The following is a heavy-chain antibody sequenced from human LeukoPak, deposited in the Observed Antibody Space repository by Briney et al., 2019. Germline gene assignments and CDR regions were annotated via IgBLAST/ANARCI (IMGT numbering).Heavy chain of an antibody. CDR1: GGSFSGYY. J-gene: IGHJ3*02. CDR2: INHSGST. D-gene: IGHD2/OR15-2a*01. Sequence: PSETLSLTCAVYGGSFSGYYWSWIRQPPGKGLEWIGEINHSGSTNYNPSLKSRVTISVDTSKNQFSLKLSSVTAADTAVYYCASEYQPHAFDIWGQGTMVTVSS. V-gene: IGHV4-34*01. CDR3: ASEYQPHAFDI.